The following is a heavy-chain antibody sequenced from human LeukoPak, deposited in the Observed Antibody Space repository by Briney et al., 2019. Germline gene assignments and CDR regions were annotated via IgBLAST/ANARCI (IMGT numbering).Heavy chain of an antibody. CDR2: INAGNGNT. D-gene: IGHD3-10*01. V-gene: IGHV1-3*01. Sequence: ASVKVSCKASGYTFTSHAMHWVRQAPGQRLEWMGWINAGNGNTKYSQKFQGRVTITRDTSATTAHMELSSLRSEDTAVYYCAREHYYGSGRSFRYWFDPWGQGTRVTVSS. CDR1: GYTFTSHA. CDR3: AREHYYGSGRSFRYWFDP. J-gene: IGHJ5*02.